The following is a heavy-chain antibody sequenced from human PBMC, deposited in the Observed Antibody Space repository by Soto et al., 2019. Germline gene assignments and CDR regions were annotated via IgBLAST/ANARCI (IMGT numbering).Heavy chain of an antibody. CDR1: GFTFSNYD. CDR2: ISGSGGST. CDR3: AKDHTQGYYYMDV. Sequence: GGSLRLSCAASGFTFSNYDMSWVRQAPGKGLEWVSVISGSGGSTYYPDSVKGRFTISRDNSKNTLYLQMSSLRAEDTAVYYCAKDHTQGYYYMDVWGKGTTVTVS. J-gene: IGHJ6*03. V-gene: IGHV3-23*01.